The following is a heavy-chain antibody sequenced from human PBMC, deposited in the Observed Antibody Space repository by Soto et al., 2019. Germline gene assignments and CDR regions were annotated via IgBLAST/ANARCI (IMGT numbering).Heavy chain of an antibody. Sequence: SETLSLTCTVSGGSISSYYWSWIRQPPGKGLEWIGYIYYSGSTNYNPSLKSRVTISVDTSKNQFSLKLSSVTAADTAVYYCASSNIAAAGFYYYGMDVWGRGTTVTXSS. V-gene: IGHV4-59*01. CDR2: IYYSGST. CDR1: GGSISSYY. J-gene: IGHJ6*02. D-gene: IGHD6-13*01. CDR3: ASSNIAAAGFYYYGMDV.